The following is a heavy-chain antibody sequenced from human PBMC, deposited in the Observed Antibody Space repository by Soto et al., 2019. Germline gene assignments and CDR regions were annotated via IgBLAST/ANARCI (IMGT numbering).Heavy chain of an antibody. D-gene: IGHD6-13*01. CDR3: AREKRNPYSSSWYDYYYYYGMDV. V-gene: IGHV3-11*01. CDR2: ISSSGST. Sequence: PGGSLRLSCAASGFTFSDYYMSWIRQAPGKGLEWVSYISSSGSTYYADSVKGRFTISRDNSKNTLYLQMNSLRAEDTAVYYCAREKRNPYSSSWYDYYYYYGMDVWGQGTTVTVSS. J-gene: IGHJ6*02. CDR1: GFTFSDYY.